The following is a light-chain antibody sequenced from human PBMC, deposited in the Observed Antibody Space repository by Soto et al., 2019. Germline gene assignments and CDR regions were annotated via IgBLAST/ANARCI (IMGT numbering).Light chain of an antibody. Sequence: EIVMTQSPATLSVSPRERATLSCRASQRISSNLAWYQQKPGQAPRLLIYGASSRASGIPDRFSGSGSGADFTLSITRLEPEDFALYYCQQYGSTPLTFGGGTRWIS. CDR3: QQYGSTPLT. V-gene: IGKV3-20*01. J-gene: IGKJ4*01. CDR2: GAS. CDR1: QRISSN.